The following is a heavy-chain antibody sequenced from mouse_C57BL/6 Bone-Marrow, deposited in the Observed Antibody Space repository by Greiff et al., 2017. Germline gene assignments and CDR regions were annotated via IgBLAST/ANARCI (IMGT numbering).Heavy chain of an antibody. D-gene: IGHD2-5*01. J-gene: IGHJ4*01. CDR3: TREGSYSNYVDYYAMDY. CDR2: ISSGGDYI. CDR1: GFTFSSYA. Sequence: EVQLMESGEGLVKPGGSLKLSCAASGFTFSSYAMSWVRQTPEKRLEWVAYISSGGDYIYYADTVKGRFTISRDNARNTLYLQMSSLKSEDTAMYYCTREGSYSNYVDYYAMDYWGQGTSVTVSS. V-gene: IGHV5-9-1*02.